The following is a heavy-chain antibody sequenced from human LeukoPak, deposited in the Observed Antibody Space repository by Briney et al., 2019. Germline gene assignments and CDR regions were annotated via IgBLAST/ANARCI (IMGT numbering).Heavy chain of an antibody. J-gene: IGHJ4*02. D-gene: IGHD3-22*01. V-gene: IGHV3-7*01. CDR1: GFTFSNYW. CDR3: ARDPYNYDRSGYKLDSYFDY. CDR2: IEQDGSEK. Sequence: GGSLRPSCTVSGFTFSNYWMSWVRQTPGKGLEWVANIEQDGSEKWYVDSVKGRFTISRDNAKNSLYLQMNSLRAEDTAVYYCARDPYNYDRSGYKLDSYFDYWGQGTLVTVSS.